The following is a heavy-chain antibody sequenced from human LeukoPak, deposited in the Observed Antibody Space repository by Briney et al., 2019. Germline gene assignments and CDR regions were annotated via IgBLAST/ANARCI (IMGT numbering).Heavy chain of an antibody. CDR2: ISSSSTYI. Sequence: PGGSLRLSCAASGFTFSSYSMNWVRQAPGKGLEWVSSISSSSTYIYFADSVKGRFTISRDNAMNSLYLQMYSLRAEDTAAYYCARGLEASSSAGFDYWGQGTLVTVSS. V-gene: IGHV3-21*01. CDR1: GFTFSSYS. D-gene: IGHD6-6*01. J-gene: IGHJ4*02. CDR3: ARGLEASSSAGFDY.